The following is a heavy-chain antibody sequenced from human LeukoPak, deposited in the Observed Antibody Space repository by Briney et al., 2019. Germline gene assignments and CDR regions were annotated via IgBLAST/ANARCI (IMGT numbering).Heavy chain of an antibody. CDR2: MNPNTGRT. Sequence: ASVKVSCKASRYTFSSYDINWVREAAGQGLEWMGWMNPNTGRTGFAQKFQGRLTMTRDTSISTAYMELSSLRSEDTAVYYCARLSQTPDYYSSGGYYYLGYWGQGAPVTVSS. D-gene: IGHD3-22*01. CDR3: ARLSQTPDYYSSGGYYYLGY. V-gene: IGHV1-8*01. J-gene: IGHJ4*02. CDR1: RYTFSSYD.